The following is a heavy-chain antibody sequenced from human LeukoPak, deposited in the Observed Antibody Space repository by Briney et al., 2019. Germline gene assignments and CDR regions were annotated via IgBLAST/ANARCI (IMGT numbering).Heavy chain of an antibody. Sequence: GGSLRLSCAASGFTFSSYAMSWVRQAPGKGLEWVSAISGSGGSTYYADSVKGRFTISRDNSKNTLYLQINSLRAEDTAVYYCAKVVGRAVAAPGVGDYWGQGTLVTVSS. J-gene: IGHJ4*02. V-gene: IGHV3-23*01. CDR1: GFTFSSYA. CDR3: AKVVGRAVAAPGVGDY. CDR2: ISGSGGST. D-gene: IGHD6-19*01.